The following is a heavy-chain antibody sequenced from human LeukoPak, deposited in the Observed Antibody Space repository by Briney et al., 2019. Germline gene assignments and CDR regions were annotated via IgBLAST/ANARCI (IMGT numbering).Heavy chain of an antibody. J-gene: IGHJ6*03. CDR1: GGTFSSYA. CDR3: ARDSGMEEWYMDV. V-gene: IGHV1-69*06. CDR2: IIPIFGTA. Sequence: ASVKVSCKASGGTFSSYAISWVRQAPGPGLEWMGGIIPIFGTANYAQKFQGRVTITADKSTSTAYMELSSLRSEDTAVYYCARDSGMEEWYMDVWGKGTTVTVSS. D-gene: IGHD1-26*01.